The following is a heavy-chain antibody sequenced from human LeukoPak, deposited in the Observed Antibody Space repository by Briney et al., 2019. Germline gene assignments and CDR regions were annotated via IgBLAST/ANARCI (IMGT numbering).Heavy chain of an antibody. CDR2: VHLDGRT. V-gene: IGHV4-4*02. CDR3: AREGGFYRPLDY. CDR1: GGSVSSTSW. D-gene: IGHD6-25*01. Sequence: PSETLSLTCGVSGGSVSSTSWWTWIRQPPGKGLEWIGEVHLDGRTNFNPSLKSRLTMSVDLSENHVSLKLTSVTAADTAVYYCAREGGFYRPLDYSGQGTLVTVSS. J-gene: IGHJ4*02.